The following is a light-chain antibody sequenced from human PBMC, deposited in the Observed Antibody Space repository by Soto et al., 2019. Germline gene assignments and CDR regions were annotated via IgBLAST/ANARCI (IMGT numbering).Light chain of an antibody. J-gene: IGKJ1*01. CDR3: QHFNSYPWT. CDR1: QSISSW. V-gene: IGKV1-5*03. CDR2: KAS. Sequence: DIQMTQSPSTLSGSVGYRVTITCRSSQSISSWLAWYQQKPGKAPKLLINKASSLESGVPSRFSGSGSGTEFTLTISSLQPDDFATYYCQHFNSYPWTFGQGTKVDIK.